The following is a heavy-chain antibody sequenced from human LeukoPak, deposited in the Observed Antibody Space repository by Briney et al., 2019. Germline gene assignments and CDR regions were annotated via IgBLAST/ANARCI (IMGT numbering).Heavy chain of an antibody. CDR2: ISRSTSSI. CDR3: ATSRSFDY. V-gene: IGHV3-48*04. J-gene: IGHJ4*02. Sequence: GGSLRLSCAASGFTFSNYAMNWVRQAPGKGLEWVSHISRSTSSIYYTDSVKGRFTISRDNAKNSLYLQMNSLRAEDTAVYYCATSRSFDYWGQGTLVTVSS. CDR1: GFTFSNYA.